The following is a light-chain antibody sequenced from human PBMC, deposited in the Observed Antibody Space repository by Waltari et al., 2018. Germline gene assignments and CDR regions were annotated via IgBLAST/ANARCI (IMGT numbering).Light chain of an antibody. CDR1: RDVSNY. J-gene: IGKJ2*01. CDR3: QELKAYPPA. V-gene: IGKV1-9*01. CDR2: AAS. Sequence: DIPLTQSPSFLSASVGDRVTITCRASRDVSNYIAWYQQRPGEAPKPLVFAASTLQSGVPSRFSGSGSGTEFTLIINSLQPEDFATYYCQELKAYPPAFGQGTKLEIE.